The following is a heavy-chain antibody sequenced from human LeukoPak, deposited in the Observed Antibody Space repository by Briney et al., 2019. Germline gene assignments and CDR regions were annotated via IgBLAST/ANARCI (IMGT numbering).Heavy chain of an antibody. D-gene: IGHD6-13*01. V-gene: IGHV1-69*13. CDR2: IIPIFGTA. Sequence: SVKVSCKASGGTFSSYAISWVRQAPGQGLEWMGGIIPIFGTANYAQKFQGRVTITADESTSTAYMELSSLRSEDTAVYYCARDRLYCSSPGMDVWGKGTPVTVSS. J-gene: IGHJ6*04. CDR3: ARDRLYCSSPGMDV. CDR1: GGTFSSYA.